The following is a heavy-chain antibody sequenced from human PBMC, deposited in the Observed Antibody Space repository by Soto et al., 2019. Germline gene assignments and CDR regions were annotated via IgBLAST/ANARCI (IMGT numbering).Heavy chain of an antibody. Sequence: QVQLVQSGAEVKKPGASVKVSCKASGYTFTSYAMHWVRQAPGQRLEWMGWINAGNGNTKYSQKFQGRVTITRDTSASTAYRELSSLRSEDTAVYYCARGPGGPDGPGDYCGQGTLVTVSS. V-gene: IGHV1-3*01. CDR2: INAGNGNT. CDR1: GYTFTSYA. D-gene: IGHD2-15*01. CDR3: ARGPGGPDGPGDY. J-gene: IGHJ4*02.